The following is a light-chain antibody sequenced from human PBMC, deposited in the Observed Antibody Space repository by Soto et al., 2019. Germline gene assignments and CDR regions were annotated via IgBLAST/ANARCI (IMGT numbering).Light chain of an antibody. CDR1: QSISSY. CDR2: AAS. CDR3: QHRYSTRT. J-gene: IGKJ1*01. V-gene: IGKV1-39*01. Sequence: IQLTQAPSSLSASVGDRVTITCRASQSISSYLNWYQQKPGKAPKLLIYAASSLQSGVPSRFSGSGSGTDFTLSISSLQTEDFATYDGQHRYSTRTFGQGTKVE.